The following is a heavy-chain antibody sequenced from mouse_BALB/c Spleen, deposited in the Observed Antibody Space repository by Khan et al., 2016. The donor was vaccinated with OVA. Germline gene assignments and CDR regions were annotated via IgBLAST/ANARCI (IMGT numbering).Heavy chain of an antibody. CDR2: ISPGSGDT. CDR3: ATRTYFGYTLAY. J-gene: IGHJ3*01. CDR1: GYTFTDYY. V-gene: IGHV1-77*01. D-gene: IGHD1-2*01. Sequence: QVQLQQSGAELARPGASVKLSCKASGYTFTDYYINWVKQRTGQGLEWIGVISPGSGDTFYNERFTGEATLTADNSSSTAYQQLSSLPSGASAVYFWATRTYFGYTLAYWGQGTLITVSA.